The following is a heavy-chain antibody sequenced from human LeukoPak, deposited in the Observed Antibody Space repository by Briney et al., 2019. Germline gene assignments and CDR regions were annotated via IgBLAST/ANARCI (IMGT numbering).Heavy chain of an antibody. V-gene: IGHV3-23*01. CDR1: GFTFSNYG. J-gene: IGHJ4*02. CDR2: ISGGGDNT. CDR3: ARDPLTMIVVVITGYFDY. Sequence: PGGSLRLSCAASGFTFSNYGMSWVRQAPGKGLEWVSAISGGGDNTYYADSVKGRFTISRDNSKNTLYLQMNSLRAEDTAVYYCARDPLTMIVVVITGYFDYWGQGTLVTVSS. D-gene: IGHD3-22*01.